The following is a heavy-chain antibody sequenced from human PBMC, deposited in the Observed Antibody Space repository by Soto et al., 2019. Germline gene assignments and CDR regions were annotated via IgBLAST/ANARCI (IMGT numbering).Heavy chain of an antibody. CDR1: GGSFSGYN. CDR3: ERGHYYYVWGSYRWGYFDY. V-gene: IGHV4-34*01. CDR2: INHSGST. Sequence: QVPLQQWGAGLLKPSETLSLTCSVYGGSFSGYNWSGIRQPPGKGLEWIGEINHSGSTNYNPSLKSRVTISVDTSKNQFSLKLSSVTAADTAVYYCERGHYYYVWGSYRWGYFDYWGQGTLVTVSS. D-gene: IGHD3-16*02. J-gene: IGHJ4*02.